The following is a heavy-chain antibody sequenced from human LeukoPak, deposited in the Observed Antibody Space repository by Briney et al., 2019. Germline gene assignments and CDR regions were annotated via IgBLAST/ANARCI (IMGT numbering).Heavy chain of an antibody. CDR1: RYTFTDYY. Sequence: EASVKVSCKASRYTFTDYYIHWVRQAPGQGLEWMGWINPNSGGTNYAQKFQGRVTMTRDTSISTAYMELSRLRSDDTAVYCCARGRNTVTTPFDYWGQGTLVTVSS. V-gene: IGHV1-2*02. D-gene: IGHD4-17*01. CDR2: INPNSGGT. CDR3: ARGRNTVTTPFDY. J-gene: IGHJ4*02.